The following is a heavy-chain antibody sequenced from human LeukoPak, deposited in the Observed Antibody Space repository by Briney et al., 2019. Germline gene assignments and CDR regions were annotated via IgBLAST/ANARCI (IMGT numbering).Heavy chain of an antibody. D-gene: IGHD4-17*01. J-gene: IGHJ4*02. Sequence: GGSLRLSCAASGFTFSDYYMSWIRQAPGKGLEWVPYIGSSSSYTNYADSVKGRFTISRDNAKNSLYPQMNSLRAEDTAVYYCANEIRPNDYWGQGTLVTVSS. CDR2: IGSSSSYT. CDR3: ANEIRPNDY. V-gene: IGHV3-11*06. CDR1: GFTFSDYY.